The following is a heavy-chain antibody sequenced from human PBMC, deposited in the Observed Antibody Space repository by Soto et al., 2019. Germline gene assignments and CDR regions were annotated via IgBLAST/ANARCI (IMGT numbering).Heavy chain of an antibody. D-gene: IGHD3-16*01. CDR2: IYPGDSDT. V-gene: IGHV5-51*01. J-gene: IGHJ6*02. Sequence: GSLKISGQGCGQSFTSYWIGWVRQMPGKGLEWMGIIYPGDSDTRYSPSFQGQVTISADKSISTAYLQWSSLKASDTAMYYCARANMITGGMDVWGQGTTVTASS. CDR3: ARANMITGGMDV. CDR1: GQSFTSYW.